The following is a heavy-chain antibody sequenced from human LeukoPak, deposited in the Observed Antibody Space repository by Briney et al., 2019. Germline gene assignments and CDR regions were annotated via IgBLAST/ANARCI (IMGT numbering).Heavy chain of an antibody. V-gene: IGHV4-61*05. Sequence: SSETLSLTCTVSGGSISSSSYYWGWIRQPPGKGLEWIGYIYYSGSTNYNPSLKSRVTISVDTSKNQFSLKLSSVTAADTAVYYCARGDSNAPNWFDPWGQGTLVTVSS. CDR1: GGSISSSSYY. CDR3: ARGDSNAPNWFDP. CDR2: IYYSGST. D-gene: IGHD2-21*01. J-gene: IGHJ5*02.